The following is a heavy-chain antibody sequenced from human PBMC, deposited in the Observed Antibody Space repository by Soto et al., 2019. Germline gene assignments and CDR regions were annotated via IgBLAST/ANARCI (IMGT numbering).Heavy chain of an antibody. CDR1: GCSISSGYY. Sequence: SETLSLTCAVSGCSISSGYYWGWIRQPPGKGLEWIGSIYHSGSTYYNPSLKSRVTISVDTSKNQFSLKLSSVTAADTAVYYCARWVNYYGSGSYSDYWGQGTLVTVSS. J-gene: IGHJ4*02. D-gene: IGHD3-10*01. CDR2: IYHSGST. V-gene: IGHV4-38-2*01. CDR3: ARWVNYYGSGSYSDY.